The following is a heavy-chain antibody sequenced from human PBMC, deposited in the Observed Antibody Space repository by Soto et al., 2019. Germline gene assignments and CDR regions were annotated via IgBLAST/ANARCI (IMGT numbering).Heavy chain of an antibody. J-gene: IGHJ5*02. V-gene: IGHV4-4*02. D-gene: IGHD6-13*01. CDR2: IYHSGST. CDR3: ARDPGSSSWYRSWFDP. CDR1: GGSISSSNW. Sequence: PSETLSLTCAVSGGSISSSNWWSWVRQPPGKGLEWIGEIYHSGSTNYNPSLKSRVTISVDKSKNQFSLKLSSVTAADTAVYYCARDPGSSSWYRSWFDPWGQGTLVTVSS.